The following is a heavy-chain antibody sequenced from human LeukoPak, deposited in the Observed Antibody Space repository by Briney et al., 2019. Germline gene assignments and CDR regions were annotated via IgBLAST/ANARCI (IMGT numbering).Heavy chain of an antibody. Sequence: SETLSLTCAVYGGSFSGYYWSWIRQPPGKGLEWIGEINHSGSTNHNPALKRGATISVDPSKNPFSLKLSSVTAADTAVYYCARGLGRAYYYDSSGYRYFDYWGQGTLVTVSS. V-gene: IGHV4-34*04. CDR1: GGSFSGYY. J-gene: IGHJ4*02. D-gene: IGHD3-22*01. CDR2: INHSGST. CDR3: ARGLGRAYYYDSSGYRYFDY.